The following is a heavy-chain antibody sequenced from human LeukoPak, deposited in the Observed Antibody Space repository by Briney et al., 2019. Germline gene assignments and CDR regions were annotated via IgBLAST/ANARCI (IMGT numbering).Heavy chain of an antibody. CDR1: GYTFTSYG. CDR3: ARKRGGSGWYDGGLRAFDI. CDR2: ISAYNGNT. J-gene: IGHJ3*02. D-gene: IGHD6-19*01. Sequence: ASVKVSCKASGYTFTSYGISWVRQAPGQGLEWMGWISAYNGNTNYAQKLQGRVTMTTDTSTSTAYMELRSLRSDDTAVYYCARKRGGSGWYDGGLRAFDIWGQGTMVTVSS. V-gene: IGHV1-18*01.